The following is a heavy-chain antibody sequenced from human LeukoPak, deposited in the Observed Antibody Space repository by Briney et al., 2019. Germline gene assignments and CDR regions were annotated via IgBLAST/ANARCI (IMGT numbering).Heavy chain of an antibody. J-gene: IGHJ4*02. D-gene: IGHD4-17*01. CDR2: IYYSGST. Sequence: SETLSLTRTVSGGSISSYYWSWIRQPPGKGLEWIGYIYYSGSTNYNPSLKSRVTISVDTSKNQFSLKLSSVTAADTAVYYCARDSHDYGDYFDYWGQGTLVTVSS. V-gene: IGHV4-59*01. CDR3: ARDSHDYGDYFDY. CDR1: GGSISSYY.